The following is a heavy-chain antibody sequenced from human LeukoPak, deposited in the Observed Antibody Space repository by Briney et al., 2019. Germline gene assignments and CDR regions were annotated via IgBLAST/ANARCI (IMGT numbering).Heavy chain of an antibody. D-gene: IGHD3-10*01. V-gene: IGHV4-34*01. CDR1: GGSFSGYY. Sequence: PSETLSLTCAVYGGSFSGYYWTWIRQPPGKGLEWIGEINHSGSTNYNPSLKSRASISVDTSKNQFSLKLSSVTAADTAVYYCARPGRGPGSSLHYWGQGTLVTVSS. J-gene: IGHJ4*02. CDR2: INHSGST. CDR3: ARPGRGPGSSLHY.